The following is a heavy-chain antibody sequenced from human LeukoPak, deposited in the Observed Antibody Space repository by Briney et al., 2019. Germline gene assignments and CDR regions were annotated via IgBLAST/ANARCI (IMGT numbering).Heavy chain of an antibody. Sequence: GGSLRLSCAASGFTLSSYWMHWVRQAPGKGLVWVSRINTDGSSTSYADSVKGRFTISRENAKNTLCLQMNSLRAEDTAVYYCARDLGYCSGGSCYNWFDPWGQGTLVTVSS. V-gene: IGHV3-74*01. CDR1: GFTLSSYW. CDR2: INTDGSST. J-gene: IGHJ5*02. D-gene: IGHD2-15*01. CDR3: ARDLGYCSGGSCYNWFDP.